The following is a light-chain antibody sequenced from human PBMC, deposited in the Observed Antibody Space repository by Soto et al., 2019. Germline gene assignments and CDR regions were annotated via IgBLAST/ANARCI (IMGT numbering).Light chain of an antibody. J-gene: IGLJ3*02. V-gene: IGLV1-40*01. CDR3: LSYDSSLRGVWV. CDR1: SSNIGAGYD. CDR2: GNS. Sequence: QSVLTQPPSVSGAPGQRVTISCTGGSSNIGAGYDVHWYQQLPGKAPKLLIYGNSNRPSGVPDRFSGSKSGTSASLAITGLQAEDGSDYCCLSYDSSLRGVWVFDGGTWLTV.